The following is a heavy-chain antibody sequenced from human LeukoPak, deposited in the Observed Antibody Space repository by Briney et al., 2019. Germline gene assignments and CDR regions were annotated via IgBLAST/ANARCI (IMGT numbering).Heavy chain of an antibody. CDR3: ARSGMIDPFDD. CDR2: INPSGGST. J-gene: IGHJ4*02. D-gene: IGHD3-22*01. CDR1: GYTFTSYY. Sequence: RASVKVSCKASGYTFTSYYMHWVRQAPGQGLEWMGIINPSGGSTSYAQKFQGRVTMTRDMSTSTVYMELSSLRSEDTAVYYCARSGMIDPFDDWGQGTLVTVSS. V-gene: IGHV1-46*01.